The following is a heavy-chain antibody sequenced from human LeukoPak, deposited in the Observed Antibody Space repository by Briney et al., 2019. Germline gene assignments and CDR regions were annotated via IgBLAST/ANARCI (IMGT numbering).Heavy chain of an antibody. V-gene: IGHV4-61*01. D-gene: IGHD2/OR15-2a*01. Sequence: PSETLSLTCTVSGGSVSSGSYYWSWIRQPPGKGLEWIGYIYYSGSTNYNPSLKSRVTISVDTSKNQFSLKLSSVTAADTAVHYCARLGILGNWFDPWGQGTLVTVSS. CDR3: ARLGILGNWFDP. CDR2: IYYSGST. J-gene: IGHJ5*02. CDR1: GGSVSSGSYY.